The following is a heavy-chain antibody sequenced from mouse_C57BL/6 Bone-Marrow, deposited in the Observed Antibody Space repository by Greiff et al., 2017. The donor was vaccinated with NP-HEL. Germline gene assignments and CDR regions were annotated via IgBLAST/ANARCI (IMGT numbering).Heavy chain of an antibody. CDR3: ARGGRGEAMDY. D-gene: IGHD3-3*01. CDR2: ISNLAYSI. V-gene: IGHV5-15*01. CDR1: GFTFSDYG. J-gene: IGHJ4*01. Sequence: DVMLVESGGGLVQPGGSLKLSCAASGFTFSDYGMAWVRQAPRKGPEWVAFISNLAYSIYYADTVTGRFTISRENAKNTLYLEMSSLRSEDTAMYYCARGGRGEAMDYWGQGTSVTVSS.